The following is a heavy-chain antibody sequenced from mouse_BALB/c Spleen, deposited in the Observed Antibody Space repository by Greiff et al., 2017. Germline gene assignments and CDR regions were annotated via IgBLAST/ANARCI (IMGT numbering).Heavy chain of an antibody. CDR3: ARKGGYYWFAY. CDR2: ILPGSGST. V-gene: IGHV1-9*01. Sequence: QVQLQQSGAELMKPGASVKISCKATGYTFSSYWIEWVKQRPGHGLEWIGEILPGSGSTNYNEKFKGKATFTADTSSNTAYMQLSSLTSEDSAVYYCARKGGYYWFAYWGQGTLVTVSA. J-gene: IGHJ3*01. D-gene: IGHD2-3*01. CDR1: GYTFSSYW.